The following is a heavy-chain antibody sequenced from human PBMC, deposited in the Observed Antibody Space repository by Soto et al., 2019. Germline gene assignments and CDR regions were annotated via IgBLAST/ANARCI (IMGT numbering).Heavy chain of an antibody. J-gene: IGHJ4*02. D-gene: IGHD5-18*01. CDR2: ISYGGSNK. Sequence: GGSLRLSCAASGFTFSSYGMHWVRQAPGKGLEWVAVISYGGSNKYYADSVKGRFTISRDNSKNTLYLQMNSLRAEDTAVYYCAKDTAMVSLDYWGQGTLVTVSS. CDR1: GFTFSSYG. V-gene: IGHV3-30*18. CDR3: AKDTAMVSLDY.